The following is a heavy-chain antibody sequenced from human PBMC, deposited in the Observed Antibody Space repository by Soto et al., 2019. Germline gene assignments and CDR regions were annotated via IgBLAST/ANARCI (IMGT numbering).Heavy chain of an antibody. V-gene: IGHV3-66*01. J-gene: IGHJ1*01. Sequence: GGSLRLSCAASGFSVSNLYMTWVRQAPGKGLEWVSVISSGGSTYYADSVKGRFTISRDNSKNTLYLEMKSLRAEDTAVYYCAKEPYCSGGRCYSFEAEYFQHWGQGTLVTVSS. CDR2: ISSGGST. D-gene: IGHD2-15*01. CDR3: AKEPYCSGGRCYSFEAEYFQH. CDR1: GFSVSNLY.